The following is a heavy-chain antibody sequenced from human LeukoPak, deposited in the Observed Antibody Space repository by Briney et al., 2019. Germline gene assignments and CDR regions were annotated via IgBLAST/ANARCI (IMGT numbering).Heavy chain of an antibody. CDR3: AKVEGASKASVY. CDR1: GLTFSTYG. Sequence: GGSLRLSCAASGLTFSTYGMNWVRQAPGKGLEWVSSISGSGGSTYYADSVKGRFTISRDNSKNTLYLQMYSLRAEDTAVYYCAKVEGASKASVYWGQGALVTVSS. D-gene: IGHD1-1*01. V-gene: IGHV3-23*01. CDR2: ISGSGGST. J-gene: IGHJ4*02.